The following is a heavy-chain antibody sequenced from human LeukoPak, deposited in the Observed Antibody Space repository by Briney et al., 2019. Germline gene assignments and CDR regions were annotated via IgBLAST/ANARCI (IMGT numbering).Heavy chain of an antibody. CDR2: IYPGDSHI. J-gene: IGHJ4*02. V-gene: IGHV5-51*01. CDR3: ASAGDYGPGLFDY. CDR1: GYSFTNYW. Sequence: GESLKISCKGSGYSFTNYWIGWVRQMPREGLEWMGMIYPGDSHIKYSPSFQGQVTISADKSISTAYLQWSSLKASDTAMYYCASAGDYGPGLFDYWGQGTLVTVSS. D-gene: IGHD4-17*01.